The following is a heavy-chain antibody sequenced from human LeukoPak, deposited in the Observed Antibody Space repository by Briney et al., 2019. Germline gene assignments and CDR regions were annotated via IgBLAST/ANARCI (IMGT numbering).Heavy chain of an antibody. D-gene: IGHD2-2*01. J-gene: IGHJ4*02. CDR1: GFTFSSYA. Sequence: GGSLRLSCAASGFTFSSYAMSWVRQAPGKGLEWVSAISGSGGSTYYADSVKGRFTISRDNSKNTLYLQMNSLGAEDTAVYYCAKNQLPVVVPAAMDYWGQGTLVTVSS. CDR2: ISGSGGST. CDR3: AKNQLPVVVPAAMDY. V-gene: IGHV3-23*01.